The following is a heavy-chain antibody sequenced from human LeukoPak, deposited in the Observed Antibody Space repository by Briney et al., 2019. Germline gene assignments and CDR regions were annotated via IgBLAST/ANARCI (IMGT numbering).Heavy chain of an antibody. V-gene: IGHV1-18*01. D-gene: IGHD1-26*01. Sequence: ASVKVSCKASGYTFTIYGISWVRQAPGQGLEWMGWISPYNGNRNYAQKFQRRVTMTTDTSTSTAYMELRSLRSDDTAVYYCARVVGLNEWEPQYWGQGTLVTVSS. J-gene: IGHJ4*02. CDR3: ARVVGLNEWEPQY. CDR1: GYTFTIYG. CDR2: ISPYNGNR.